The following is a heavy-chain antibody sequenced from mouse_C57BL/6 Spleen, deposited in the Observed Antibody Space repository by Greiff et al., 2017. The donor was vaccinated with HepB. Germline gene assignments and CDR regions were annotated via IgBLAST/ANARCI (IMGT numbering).Heavy chain of an antibody. J-gene: IGHJ3*01. V-gene: IGHV1-59*01. D-gene: IGHD1-1*01. Sequence: VQLQQPGAELVRPGTSVKLSCKASGYTFTSYWMHWVKQRPGQGLEWIGVIDPSDSYTNYNQKFKGKATLTVDTSSSTAYMQLSSLTYEDSAVYYCARSTVVDPPCAYWGQGTLVTVSA. CDR1: GYTFTSYW. CDR3: ARSTVVDPPCAY. CDR2: IDPSDSYT.